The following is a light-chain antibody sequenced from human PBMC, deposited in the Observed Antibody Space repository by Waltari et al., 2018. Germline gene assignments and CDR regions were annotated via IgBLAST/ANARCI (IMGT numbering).Light chain of an antibody. CDR1: KSVRSY. Sequence: EIVLTQSPATLSLSPGERATLSCRASKSVRSYLAWYQQKPGQAPRLLFYDTSYRASGIPGRFSSSGSGTDFTLTISSLEPEDFAVYYCQQRINWPITFGHGTRLEIK. V-gene: IGKV3-11*01. J-gene: IGKJ5*01. CDR3: QQRINWPIT. CDR2: DTS.